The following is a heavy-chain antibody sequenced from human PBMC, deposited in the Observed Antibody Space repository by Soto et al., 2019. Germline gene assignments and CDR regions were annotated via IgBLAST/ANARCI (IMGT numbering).Heavy chain of an antibody. CDR1: GAALNSGNYY. CDR2: IYVTGAV. Sequence: SETLSLTCSVSGAALNSGNYYWSWIRRVPGKGLEWIGHIYVTGAVDYNPSLRDRTTISQDTSERQFSLNLRLVTAADTAVYYCARLRIATNTYKWFDPWGQGTLVTVSS. CDR3: ARLRIATNTYKWFDP. D-gene: IGHD2-21*01. J-gene: IGHJ5*02. V-gene: IGHV4-31*03.